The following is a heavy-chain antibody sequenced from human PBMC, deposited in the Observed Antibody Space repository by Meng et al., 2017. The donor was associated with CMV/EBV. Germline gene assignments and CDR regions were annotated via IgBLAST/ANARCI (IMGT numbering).Heavy chain of an antibody. CDR1: GFTFSLYG. CDR3: AKDGGIVATILDY. J-gene: IGHJ4*02. D-gene: IGHD5-12*01. V-gene: IGHV3-30*02. Sequence: GESLKISCAASGFTFSLYGIHWVRQAPGKGLEWVAFIQSDGTKKLYADSVKGRFTISRDNSKNTLYLQMNSLRAEDTAVYYCAKDGGIVATILDYWGQGTLVTVSS. CDR2: IQSDGTKK.